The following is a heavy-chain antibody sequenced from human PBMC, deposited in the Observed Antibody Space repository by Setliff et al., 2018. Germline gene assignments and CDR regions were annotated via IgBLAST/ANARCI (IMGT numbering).Heavy chain of an antibody. CDR1: GYTFTDYG. J-gene: IGHJ1*01. CDR2: VSAYTGNA. Sequence: CKASGYTFTDYGITWVRQAPGQGLEWMGWVSAYTGNAYYAHRLQDRVTLTTDKSTGTAYMELRSLRSDDTAVYYCSRLVRYCTTTTCQTLSGGEHWGPGTLVTVSS. CDR3: SRLVRYCTTTTCQTLSGGEH. V-gene: IGHV1-18*01. D-gene: IGHD2-2*01.